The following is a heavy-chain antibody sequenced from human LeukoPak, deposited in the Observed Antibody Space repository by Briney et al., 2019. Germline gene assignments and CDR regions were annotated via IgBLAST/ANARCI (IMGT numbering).Heavy chain of an antibody. CDR3: ARGIAAAGTPDY. V-gene: IGHV4-59*01. D-gene: IGHD6-13*01. CDR2: IYYSGST. J-gene: IGHJ4*02. Sequence: SETLSLTCIVSGGSISGYYWSWIRQPPGKGLEWIGYIYYSGSTNYNPSLKSRVTISVDTSKNQFSLKLSSVTAADTAVYYCARGIAAAGTPDYWGQGTLVTVSS. CDR1: GGSISGYY.